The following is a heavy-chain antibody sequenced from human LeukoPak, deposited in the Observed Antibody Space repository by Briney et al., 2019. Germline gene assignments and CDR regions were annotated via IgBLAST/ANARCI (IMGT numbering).Heavy chain of an antibody. Sequence: LSLTCAVYGGSFSGYYWSWIRQAPGKGLEWLSYINIGGTNTRYADSVKGRFTISRDNAKKSLYLEMNNLRAEDTAVYYCATDGAGFDTWGQGVLVTVSS. CDR1: GGSFSGYY. J-gene: IGHJ5*02. V-gene: IGHV3-11*01. CDR3: ATDGAGFDT. CDR2: INIGGTNT.